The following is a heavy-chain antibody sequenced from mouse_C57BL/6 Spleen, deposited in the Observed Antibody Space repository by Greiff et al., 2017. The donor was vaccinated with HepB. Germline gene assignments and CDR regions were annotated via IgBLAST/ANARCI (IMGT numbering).Heavy chain of an antibody. V-gene: IGHV5-6*02. CDR1: GFTFSSYG. CDR2: ISSGGSYT. Sequence: DVMLVESGGDLVKPGGSLKLSCAASGFTFSSYGMSWVRQTPDKRLEWVATISSGGSYTYYPDSVKGRFTISRDNAKNTLYLQMSSLKSEDTAMYYCARRKDYGFDYWGQGTTLTVSS. CDR3: ARRKDYGFDY. J-gene: IGHJ2*01. D-gene: IGHD2-4*01.